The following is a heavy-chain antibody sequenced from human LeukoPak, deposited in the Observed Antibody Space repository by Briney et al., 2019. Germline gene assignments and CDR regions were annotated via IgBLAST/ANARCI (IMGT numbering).Heavy chain of an antibody. CDR3: ARRAYGSGSFSRYHFDY. J-gene: IGHJ4*02. CDR2: IYYSGST. CDR1: GGSISSYY. V-gene: IGHV4-59*08. Sequence: PSETLSLTCTVSGGSISSYYWSWIRQPPGKGLEWIGYIYYSGSTNYNPSLKSRVTISVDTSSNQFSLKLNSVTAADTAVYYCARRAYGSGSFSRYHFDYWGQGTLVAVSS. D-gene: IGHD3-10*01.